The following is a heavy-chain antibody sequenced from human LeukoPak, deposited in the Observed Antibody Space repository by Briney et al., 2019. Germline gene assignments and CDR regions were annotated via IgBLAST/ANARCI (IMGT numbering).Heavy chain of an antibody. CDR3: ARDGFRYYDYVWGSYPIRSAYFDY. J-gene: IGHJ4*02. Sequence: ASVKVSCKASGYTFTGYYMHWVRQAPGQGPEWMGWINPNSGGTNYAQKFQGRVTMTRDTSISTAYMELSRLRSDDTAVYYCARDGFRYYDYVWGSYPIRSAYFDYWGQGTLVTVSS. CDR2: INPNSGGT. CDR1: GYTFTGYY. V-gene: IGHV1-2*02. D-gene: IGHD3-16*01.